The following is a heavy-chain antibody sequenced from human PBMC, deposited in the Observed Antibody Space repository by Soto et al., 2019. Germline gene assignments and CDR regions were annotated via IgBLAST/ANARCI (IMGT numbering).Heavy chain of an antibody. V-gene: IGHV1-2*02. Sequence: QAQLVQSGAELKKPGASVKVSCRASGYTFTAFYIHWMRQAPGQGLEWLGWINPNSGGTNYAQKFQGRVTVTRDTSVNTAYMELSSLKSDDTAVYYCAREGPLSGGDYFGMDVWGQGTTVTVSS. D-gene: IGHD3-10*01. CDR2: INPNSGGT. CDR1: GYTFTAFY. CDR3: AREGPLSGGDYFGMDV. J-gene: IGHJ6*02.